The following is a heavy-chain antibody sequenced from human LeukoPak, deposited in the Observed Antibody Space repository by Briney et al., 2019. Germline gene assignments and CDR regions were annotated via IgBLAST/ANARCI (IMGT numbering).Heavy chain of an antibody. V-gene: IGHV1-2*02. CDR2: INPNSGGT. CDR1: GYTFTGYY. CDR3: ARRLLWFGGSYMDV. D-gene: IGHD3-10*01. Sequence: ASVKVSCKASGYTFTGYYMHWVRQAPGQGLEWMGWINPNSGGTNYAQKFQGRVTMTRDTSISTAYMELSRLRSDDTAVYYCARRLLWFGGSYMDVWGKGTTVTVSS. J-gene: IGHJ6*03.